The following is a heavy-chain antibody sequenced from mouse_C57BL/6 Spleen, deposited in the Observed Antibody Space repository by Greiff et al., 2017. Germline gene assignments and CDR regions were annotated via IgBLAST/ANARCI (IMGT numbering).Heavy chain of an antibody. CDR3: ARTGPHYYGSSYDY. J-gene: IGHJ2*01. CDR2: INPNNGGT. Sequence: VQLQQSGPELVKPGASVKISCKASGYTFTDYYMNWVKQSHGKSLEWIGDINPNNGGTSYNQKFKGKATLTVDKSSSTAYMELRSLTSEDSAVYYCARTGPHYYGSSYDYWGQGTTLTVSS. D-gene: IGHD1-1*01. V-gene: IGHV1-26*01. CDR1: GYTFTDYY.